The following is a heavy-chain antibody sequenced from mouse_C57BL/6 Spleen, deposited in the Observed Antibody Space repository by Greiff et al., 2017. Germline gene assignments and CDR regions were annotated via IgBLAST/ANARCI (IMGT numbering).Heavy chain of an antibody. CDR3: ARSGYRSSYWYFDV. D-gene: IGHD1-1*01. Sequence: QVHVKQSGAELARPGASVKMSCKASGYTFTSYTMHWVKQRPGQGLEWIGYINPSSGYTKYNQKFKDKATLTADKSSSTAYMQLSSLTSEDSAVYYCARSGYRSSYWYFDVWGTGTTVTVSS. CDR2: INPSSGYT. CDR1: GYTFTSYT. V-gene: IGHV1-4*01. J-gene: IGHJ1*03.